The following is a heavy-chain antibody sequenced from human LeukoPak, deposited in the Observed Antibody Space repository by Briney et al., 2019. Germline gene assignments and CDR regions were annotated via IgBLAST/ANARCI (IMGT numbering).Heavy chain of an antibody. Sequence: SETLSLTCTVSGASISSYYWSWVGQPPGKGLEGIGYIYYSGSTKYNPSLKSRVTISLDTSKNQFSLKLSSVTAVDTAVYYCAVGYNYGYLDYWGQGTLVTVSS. V-gene: IGHV4-59*01. J-gene: IGHJ4*02. CDR1: GASISSYY. CDR3: AVGYNYGYLDY. CDR2: IYYSGST. D-gene: IGHD5-18*01.